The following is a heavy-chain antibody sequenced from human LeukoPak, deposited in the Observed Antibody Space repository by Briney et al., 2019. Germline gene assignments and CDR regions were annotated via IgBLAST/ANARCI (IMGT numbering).Heavy chain of an antibody. CDR1: GYTFTIYG. J-gene: IGHJ3*02. V-gene: IGHV1-18*01. Sequence: ASVEVSCNASGYTFTIYGISWARHAPGQGLEWSGWVTAYNGTTNYAQKLQGRVTTTTDTSTTTAYISLRGLSSDATTAHYCARDGRYYGSGSYDAFDIWGQGTMVTVSS. CDR2: VTAYNGTT. D-gene: IGHD3-10*01. CDR3: ARDGRYYGSGSYDAFDI.